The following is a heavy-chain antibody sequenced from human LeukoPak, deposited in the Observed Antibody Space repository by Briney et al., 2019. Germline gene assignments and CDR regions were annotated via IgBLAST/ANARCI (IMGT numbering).Heavy chain of an antibody. Sequence: PSETLSLTCGVNGGSFSGYYWSWIRQPPGKGLEWIGEINHSGSTNYNPSIKSRVTISVDTSKNQFSLKLSSVTAADTAVYYCARQYSSGWYKGYFQYWGQGTLVTVSS. J-gene: IGHJ1*01. V-gene: IGHV4-34*01. CDR2: INHSGST. CDR1: GGSFSGYY. D-gene: IGHD6-19*01. CDR3: ARQYSSGWYKGYFQY.